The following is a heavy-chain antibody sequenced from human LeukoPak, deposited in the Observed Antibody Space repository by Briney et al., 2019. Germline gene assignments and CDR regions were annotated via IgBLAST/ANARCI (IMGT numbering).Heavy chain of an antibody. CDR1: GYTFTGYY. J-gene: IGHJ6*03. D-gene: IGHD3-3*01. V-gene: IGHV1-2*02. CDR2: IDPNSGGT. CDR3: ARDHSNDFWSGSGPLYYMDV. Sequence: ASVKVSCKASGYTFTGYYMHWVRQAPGQGLEWMGWIDPNSGGTNYAQKFQGRVTMTRDTSISTAYMELSRLRSDDTAVYYCARDHSNDFWSGSGPLYYMDVWGKGTTVTVSS.